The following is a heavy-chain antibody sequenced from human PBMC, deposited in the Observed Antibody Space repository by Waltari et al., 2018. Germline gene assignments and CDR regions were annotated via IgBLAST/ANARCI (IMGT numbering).Heavy chain of an antibody. Sequence: QVQLQESGPGLVKPSETLSLTCAVSGYSFRNDYSWGWIRQPPGKGLEWIGAIFHNGNPNYNPSLRGRVTISVDTSKNQVSLRLISVTAADTAVYYCARQRRASYGVLNGSFDIWGQGTMLTVSS. V-gene: IGHV4-38-2*01. D-gene: IGHD3-9*01. CDR2: IFHNGNP. J-gene: IGHJ3*02. CDR1: GYSFRNDYS. CDR3: ARQRRASYGVLNGSFDI.